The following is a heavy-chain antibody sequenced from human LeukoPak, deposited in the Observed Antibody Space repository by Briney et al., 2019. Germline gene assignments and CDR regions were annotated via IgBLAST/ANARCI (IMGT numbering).Heavy chain of an antibody. Sequence: ASVKVSCKASGYTFTSYYISWVRQAPGQGLEWMGWISAYNGNTNYAQKLQGRVTMTTDTSTSTAYMELRSLRSDDTAVYYCAREGNLRYCSVGGCSDYYYGMDVWGQGTTVTVSS. J-gene: IGHJ6*02. V-gene: IGHV1-18*01. CDR2: ISAYNGNT. D-gene: IGHD2-15*01. CDR3: AREGNLRYCSVGGCSDYYYGMDV. CDR1: GYTFTSYY.